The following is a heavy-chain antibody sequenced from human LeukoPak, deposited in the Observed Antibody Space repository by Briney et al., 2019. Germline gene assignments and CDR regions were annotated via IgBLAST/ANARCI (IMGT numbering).Heavy chain of an antibody. Sequence: GASVKVSCKASGYTSTSYYMHWVRQAPGQGLEWMGIINPSGGSTSYAQKFQGRVTMTRDTSTSTVYMELSSLRSEDTAVYYCARVVAPLGDYYYYYGMDVWGKGTTVTVSS. D-gene: IGHD2-15*01. CDR3: ARVVAPLGDYYYYYGMDV. V-gene: IGHV1-46*01. CDR1: GYTSTSYY. J-gene: IGHJ6*04. CDR2: INPSGGST.